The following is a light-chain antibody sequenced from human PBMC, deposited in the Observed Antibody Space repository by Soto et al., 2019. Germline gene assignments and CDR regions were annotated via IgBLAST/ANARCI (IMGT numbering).Light chain of an antibody. Sequence: QSVLTQPPSVSGAPGQRVTISCTGSSSNIGAVYDVHWYQQLPGTAPKLLIYGNSNRPSGVPDRFSGSKSGTSASLAITGLQAEDEADYYCQSYDSSLSFYVFGTGTKVTVL. CDR2: GNS. CDR3: QSYDSSLSFYV. CDR1: SSNIGAVYD. V-gene: IGLV1-40*01. J-gene: IGLJ1*01.